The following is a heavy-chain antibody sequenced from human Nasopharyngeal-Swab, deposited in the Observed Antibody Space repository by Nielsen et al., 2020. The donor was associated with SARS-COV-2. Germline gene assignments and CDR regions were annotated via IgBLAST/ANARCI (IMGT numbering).Heavy chain of an antibody. CDR1: GYPFTSYG. J-gene: IGHJ6*03. CDR3: ARNIMDWVDQGGYYYMDV. V-gene: IGHV1-18*04. CDR2: INNYTGKT. D-gene: IGHD3-10*01. Sequence: ASVKVSCKASGYPFTSYGITWVRQAPGQGLEWMGWINNYTGKTNYAQKVQGRVTMTTDTSTNTAYMELRSLRSDDTAVYYCARNIMDWVDQGGYYYMDVWGKGTTVTVSS.